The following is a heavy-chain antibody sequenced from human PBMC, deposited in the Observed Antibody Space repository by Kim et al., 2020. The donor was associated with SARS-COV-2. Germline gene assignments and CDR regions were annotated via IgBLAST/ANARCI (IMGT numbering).Heavy chain of an antibody. Sequence: SETLSLTCAVYGGSFSGYYWSWIRQPPAKGLEWIGEINHSGSTNYNPSLKSRVTISVDTSKNQFSLKLSSVTAADTAVYYCARLGRGYSSSWYFDYWGQGTLVTVSS. CDR3: ARLGRGYSSSWYFDY. CDR1: GGSFSGYY. CDR2: INHSGST. D-gene: IGHD6-13*01. V-gene: IGHV4-34*01. J-gene: IGHJ4*02.